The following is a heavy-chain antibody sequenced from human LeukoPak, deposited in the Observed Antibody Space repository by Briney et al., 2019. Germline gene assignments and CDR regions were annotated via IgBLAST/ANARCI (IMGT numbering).Heavy chain of an antibody. CDR1: GYTFTNYG. V-gene: IGHV1-18*01. Sequence: EASVTVSCKASGYTFTNYGISWVRQAPGQGLEWMGWISAYNGNTHYAQKLQGRVTMTTDTSTSTVYMELRSLRSDDTAVYYCAGGSPPRRNYDSRGYYSYYFDYWGQGTLVTVSS. CDR3: AGGSPPRRNYDSRGYYSYYFDY. D-gene: IGHD3-22*01. J-gene: IGHJ4*02. CDR2: ISAYNGNT.